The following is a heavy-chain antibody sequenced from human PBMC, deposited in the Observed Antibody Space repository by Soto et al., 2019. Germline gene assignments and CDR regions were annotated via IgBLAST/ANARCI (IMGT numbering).Heavy chain of an antibody. CDR2: IIPIFGTA. Sequence: ASVKVSCKASGGTFSSYAISWVRQAPGQGLEWMGGIIPIFGTANYAQKFQGRVTITADKSTSTAYMELSSLRSEDTAVYYCAREGGIVVVPAAIRDYYYGMDVWGQGTTVTVSS. D-gene: IGHD2-2*02. V-gene: IGHV1-69*06. CDR1: GGTFSSYA. CDR3: AREGGIVVVPAAIRDYYYGMDV. J-gene: IGHJ6*02.